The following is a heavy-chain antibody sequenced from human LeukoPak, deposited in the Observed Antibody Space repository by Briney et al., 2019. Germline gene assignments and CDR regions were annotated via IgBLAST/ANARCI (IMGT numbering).Heavy chain of an antibody. V-gene: IGHV3-48*03. D-gene: IGHD3-3*02. CDR2: ISSSGSTI. J-gene: IGHJ4*02. CDR3: AGEGHFYFDY. Sequence: GGSLRLSCAASGFTFSSYEMHWVRQAPGKGLEWVSYISSSGSTIYYADSVKGRFTISRDNAKNSLYLQMNSLRAEDTAVYYCAGEGHFYFDYWGQGTLVTVSS. CDR1: GFTFSSYE.